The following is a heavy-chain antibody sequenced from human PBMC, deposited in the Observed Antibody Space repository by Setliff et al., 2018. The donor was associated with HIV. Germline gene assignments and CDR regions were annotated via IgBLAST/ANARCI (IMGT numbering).Heavy chain of an antibody. CDR2: IFYSGSA. CDR3: AREDSSYWYFDL. V-gene: IGHV4-39*02. CDR1: GGSISSSNYY. J-gene: IGHJ2*01. D-gene: IGHD6-13*01. Sequence: SETLSLTCTVSGGSISSSNYYWGWIRQPPGKGREWIGSIFYSGSANYNPSLTSPVTISVDTSKNQFSLKLTSVTAADTAVYYCAREDSSYWYFDLWGRGTLVTVAS.